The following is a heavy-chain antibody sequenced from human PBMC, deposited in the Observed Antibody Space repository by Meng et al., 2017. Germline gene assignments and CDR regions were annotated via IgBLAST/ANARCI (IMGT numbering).Heavy chain of an antibody. CDR1: VGSFRGYD. CDR2: INHSGST. CDR3: ARGQPQPKNYYDSSGYSDY. Sequence: HKWVAGLFKPPNNLALPCAVYVGSFRGYDWSGIRPPPGKGLEWIGEINHSGSTNYNPSLKSRVTISVDTSKNQFSLKLSSVTAADTAVYYCARGQPQPKNYYDSSGYSDYWGQGTLVTVSS. J-gene: IGHJ4*02. D-gene: IGHD3-22*01. V-gene: IGHV4-34*01.